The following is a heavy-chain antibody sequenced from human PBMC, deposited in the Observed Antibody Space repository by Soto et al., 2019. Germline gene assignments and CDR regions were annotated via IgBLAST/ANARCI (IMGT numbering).Heavy chain of an antibody. CDR1: GYTFTSYG. CDR3: ARGINYYDSGDDAFDI. Sequence: ASVKVSCKASGYTFTSYGISWVRQAPGQGLEWMGWMNPNSGNTGYAQKFQGRVTMTRNTSISTDYMELSSLRSEDTAVYYCARGINYYDSGDDAFDIWGQGTMVTVSS. CDR2: MNPNSGNT. D-gene: IGHD3-10*01. J-gene: IGHJ3*02. V-gene: IGHV1-8*02.